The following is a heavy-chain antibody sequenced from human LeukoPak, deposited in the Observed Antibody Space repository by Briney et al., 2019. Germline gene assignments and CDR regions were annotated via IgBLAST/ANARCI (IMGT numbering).Heavy chain of an antibody. V-gene: IGHV4-34*01. CDR3: ARQLSWSGYYTGV. D-gene: IGHD3-3*01. J-gene: IGHJ6*03. CDR1: GGSFSGYY. CDR2: VNDSGSI. Sequence: SETLSLTCAVSGGSFSGYYWSWIRQPPGKGLELIGEVNDSGSINYNPSLRSRVTISVDVSKTRFSLKLSSVTAADTAVYYCARQLSWSGYYTGVWANGTTVTVSS.